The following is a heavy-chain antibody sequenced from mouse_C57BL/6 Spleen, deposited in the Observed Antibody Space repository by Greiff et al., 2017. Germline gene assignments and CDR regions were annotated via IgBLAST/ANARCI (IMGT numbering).Heavy chain of an antibody. CDR3: ARIYSKGRYYAMDY. D-gene: IGHD2-5*01. CDR2: IYPGDGDT. Sequence: QVQLQQSGPELVKPGASVKISCKASGYAFSSSWMNWVKQRPGKGLEWIGRIYPGDGDTNYNGKFKGKATLTADKSSSTAYMQLSSLTSEDSAVYFCARIYSKGRYYAMDYWGQGTSVTVSS. V-gene: IGHV1-82*01. CDR1: GYAFSSSW. J-gene: IGHJ4*01.